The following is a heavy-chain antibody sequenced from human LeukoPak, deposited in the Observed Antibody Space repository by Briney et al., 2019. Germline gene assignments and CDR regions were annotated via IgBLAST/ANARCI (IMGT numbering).Heavy chain of an antibody. CDR1: GFTFSSYS. CDR2: ISSSSSTI. CDR3: ARDPRHCGGDCYAEEDHGMDV. Sequence: GGSLRLSCAASGFTFSSYSMNWVRQAPGKGLEWVSYISSSSSTIYYADSVKGRFTVSRDNAKNSLYLQMNSLRDEDTAVYYCARDPRHCGGDCYAEEDHGMDVWGQGTTVTVSS. D-gene: IGHD2-21*02. J-gene: IGHJ6*02. V-gene: IGHV3-48*02.